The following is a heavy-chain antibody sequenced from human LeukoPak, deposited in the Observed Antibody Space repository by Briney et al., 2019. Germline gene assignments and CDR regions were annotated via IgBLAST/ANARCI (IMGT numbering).Heavy chain of an antibody. CDR1: GGSFSGYY. CDR2: INHSGST. CDR3: ARGVDTYYDFWSGYSRGLTFDY. D-gene: IGHD3-3*01. V-gene: IGHV4-34*01. Sequence: SETLSLTCAAYGGSFSGYYWSWIRQPPGKGLEWIGEINHSGSTNYNPSLKSRVTISVDTSKNQFSLKLSSVTAADTAVYYCARGVDTYYDFWSGYSRGLTFDYWGQGTLVTVSS. J-gene: IGHJ4*02.